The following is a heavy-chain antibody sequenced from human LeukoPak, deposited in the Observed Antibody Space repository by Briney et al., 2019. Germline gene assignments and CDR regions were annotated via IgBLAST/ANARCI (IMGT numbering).Heavy chain of an antibody. D-gene: IGHD6-13*01. J-gene: IGHJ4*02. V-gene: IGHV4-39*01. CDR3: ARRYFGYSSTRGDDY. Sequence: SETLSLTCTVSGGSISSSSYYWGWIRQPPGKGLEWIGSIYYSGSTYYNPSLKSRVTISVDTSKNQFSLKLSSVTAADTAVYYCARRYFGYSSTRGDDYWGQGTLVTVSS. CDR1: GGSISSSSYY. CDR2: IYYSGST.